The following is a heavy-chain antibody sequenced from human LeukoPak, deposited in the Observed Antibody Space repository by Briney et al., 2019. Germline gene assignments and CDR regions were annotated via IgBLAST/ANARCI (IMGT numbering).Heavy chain of an antibody. D-gene: IGHD2-2*01. V-gene: IGHV3-23*01. CDR2: ISGSGGSP. CDR1: GHIFMTHA. J-gene: IGHJ5*01. Sequence: GGSLRLSCEVSGHIFMTHAMSWVRQAPGKGLEWVSSISGSGGSPYYADTVKGRFTISRDNSKNTLYLQMISLRGEDTAVYFCAKNPYQLLTGWFDSWGQGTLVTVSS. CDR3: AKNPYQLLTGWFDS.